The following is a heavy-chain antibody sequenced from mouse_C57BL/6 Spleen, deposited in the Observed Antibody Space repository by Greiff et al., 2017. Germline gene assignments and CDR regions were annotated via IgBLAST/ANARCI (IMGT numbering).Heavy chain of an antibody. V-gene: IGHV1-82*01. CDR1: GYAFSSSW. CDR2: IYPGDGDT. J-gene: IGHJ1*03. Sequence: VQLQQSGPELVKPGASVKISCKASGYAFSSSWMNWVKQRPGKGLEWIGRIYPGDGDTNYNGKFKGKATLTADKSSSTAYMPLSILTSEVSAVYFCARSQDYYYGSSPIWYFEVWGTGTTVTVSS. D-gene: IGHD1-1*01. CDR3: ARSQDYYYGSSPIWYFEV.